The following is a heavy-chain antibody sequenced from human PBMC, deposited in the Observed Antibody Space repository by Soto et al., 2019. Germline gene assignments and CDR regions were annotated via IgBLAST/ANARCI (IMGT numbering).Heavy chain of an antibody. CDR3: VIVFSSCWYTHEQNWWFDS. Sequence: ASVKVSCKASGYTFTSYAMHWVRQAPGQRLEWMGWINAGNGNTKYSQKFQGRITITRDTSASTAYKELSSLRSEDTAVYFFVIVFSSCWYTHEQNWWFDSWGQGTLVTVSS. CDR1: GYTFTSYA. D-gene: IGHD6-13*01. CDR2: INAGNGNT. J-gene: IGHJ5*01. V-gene: IGHV1-3*01.